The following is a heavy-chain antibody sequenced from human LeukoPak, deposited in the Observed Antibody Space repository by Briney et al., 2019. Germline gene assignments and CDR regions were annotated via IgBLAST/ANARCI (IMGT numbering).Heavy chain of an antibody. V-gene: IGHV4-59*01. CDR2: IYYSGST. CDR1: GGSISSYY. CDR3: ARENSGTYYYFDY. Sequence: SETLSLTYTVSGGSISSYYWSWIRQPPGKGLEWIGYIYYSGSTNYNPSLKSRATISVDTSKNQFSLKLSSVTAADTAVYYCARENSGTYYYFDYWGQGTLVTVSS. D-gene: IGHD1-26*01. J-gene: IGHJ4*02.